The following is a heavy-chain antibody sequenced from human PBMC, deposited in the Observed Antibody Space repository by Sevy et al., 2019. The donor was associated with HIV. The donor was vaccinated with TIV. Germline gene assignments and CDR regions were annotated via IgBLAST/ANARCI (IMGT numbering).Heavy chain of an antibody. CDR1: GDSVSSNSAA. V-gene: IGHV6-1*01. CDR2: TYYRSKWYN. CDR3: ARGGVDYYGSGSAGSYYYYYYMDV. Sequence: SQTLSLTCAISGDSVSSNSAAWNWIRQSQSRGLEWLGRTYYRSKWYNDYAVSVKSRITINPDTSKNQFSLQLNSVTPEDTAVYYCARGGVDYYGSGSAGSYYYYYYMDVWGKGTTVTSP. J-gene: IGHJ6*03. D-gene: IGHD3-10*01.